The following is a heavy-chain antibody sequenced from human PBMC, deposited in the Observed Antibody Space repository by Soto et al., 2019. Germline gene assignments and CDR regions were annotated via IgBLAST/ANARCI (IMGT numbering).Heavy chain of an antibody. D-gene: IGHD2-15*01. CDR3: ARKVAATFGNFFDS. V-gene: IGHV3-21*01. CDR2: ISSSSSYI. CDR1: GFTFSSYS. Sequence: EVQLVESGGGLVKPGGSLRLSCAASGFTFSSYSMNWVRQAPGKGLEWVSSISSSSSYIYYADSVKGRFTISRDNAKNSLYLQKNSLRAEDTAVYYCARKVAATFGNFFDSWGQGTLVTVSS. J-gene: IGHJ4*02.